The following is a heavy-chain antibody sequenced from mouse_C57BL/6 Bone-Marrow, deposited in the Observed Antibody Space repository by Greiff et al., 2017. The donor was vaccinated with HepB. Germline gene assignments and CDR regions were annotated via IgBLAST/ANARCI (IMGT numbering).Heavy chain of an antibody. V-gene: IGHV1-50*01. Sequence: VQLQQSGAELVKPGASVKLSCKASGYTFTSYWMQWVKQRPGQGLEWIGEIDPSDSYTNYNQKFKGKATLTVDTSSSTAYMQLSSLTSEDSAVYYCARQDYYGSSYWYFDVWGTGTTVTVSS. CDR2: IDPSDSYT. CDR3: ARQDYYGSSYWYFDV. D-gene: IGHD1-1*01. J-gene: IGHJ1*03. CDR1: GYTFTSYW.